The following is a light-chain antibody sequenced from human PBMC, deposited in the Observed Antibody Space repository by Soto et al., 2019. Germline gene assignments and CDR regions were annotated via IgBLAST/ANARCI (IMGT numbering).Light chain of an antibody. CDR3: LQYNGYYRT. CDR2: DAC. CDR1: QTISGW. Sequence: DIQMTQSPSTLSASVGDTVTITCRASQTISGWLAWYQQRPGKAPNLLIFDACTLESGVPSRFSGSGSGTTFTLTISSLQSDDFATYYCLQYNGYYRTFGQGTKVDIK. V-gene: IGKV1-5*01. J-gene: IGKJ1*01.